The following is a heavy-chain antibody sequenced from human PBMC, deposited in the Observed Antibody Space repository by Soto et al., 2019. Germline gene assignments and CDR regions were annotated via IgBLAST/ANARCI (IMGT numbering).Heavy chain of an antibody. CDR1: GFTFSSYS. CDR2: ISSSSSTI. D-gene: IGHD2-8*01. V-gene: IGHV3-48*02. CDR3: ARDFGYCTNGVCYSVPYFDY. J-gene: IGHJ4*02. Sequence: EVQLVESGGGLVQPGGSLRLSCAASGFTFSSYSMNWVRQAPGKGLEWASYISSSSSTIYYADSVKGRFTISRDNAKNSLYLQMNSLRDEDTAVYYCARDFGYCTNGVCYSVPYFDYWGQGTLVTVSS.